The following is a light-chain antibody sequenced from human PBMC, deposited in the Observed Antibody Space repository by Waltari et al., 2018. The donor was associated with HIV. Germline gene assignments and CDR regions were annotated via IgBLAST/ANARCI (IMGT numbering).Light chain of an antibody. CDR3: AAWDDRLNLV. CDR1: NSNIGSNY. Sequence: QSVLTQPPSASGTPGQRATISCFGSNSNIGSNYVYWYQQLPGMAPTLLIYKNNPRPSGVPDRFSGSKSGTSASLAISGLRSEDEADYYCAAWDDRLNLVFGGGTKLTVL. CDR2: KNN. V-gene: IGLV1-47*01. J-gene: IGLJ2*01.